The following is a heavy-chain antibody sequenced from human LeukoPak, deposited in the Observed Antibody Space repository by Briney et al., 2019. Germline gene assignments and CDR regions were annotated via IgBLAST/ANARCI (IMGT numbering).Heavy chain of an antibody. Sequence: PSETLSLTCTVFGGSISSSDYLWAWIRQPPGKGLELIGNIRYPESTYYNPSLQSRVTISVDTSKNQFSLKLISVTAADTAVYYCLRSHGAHWGQGTLVTVSS. V-gene: IGHV4-39*01. D-gene: IGHD3-10*01. CDR1: GGSISSSDYL. CDR3: LRSHGAH. J-gene: IGHJ4*02. CDR2: IRYPEST.